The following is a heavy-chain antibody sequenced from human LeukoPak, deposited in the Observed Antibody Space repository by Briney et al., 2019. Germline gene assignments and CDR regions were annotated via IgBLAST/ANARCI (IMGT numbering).Heavy chain of an antibody. J-gene: IGHJ4*02. D-gene: IGHD6-6*01. CDR2: INHSGST. CDR3: ARASARAARRGYFDY. V-gene: IGHV4-34*01. Sequence: SETLSFTCAVYGGSFSGYYWSWIRQPPGKGLEWIGEINHSGSTNYNPSLKSRVTISLDTSKNQFSLKLSSVTAADTAVYYCARASARAARRGYFDYWGQGTLVTVSS. CDR1: GGSFSGYY.